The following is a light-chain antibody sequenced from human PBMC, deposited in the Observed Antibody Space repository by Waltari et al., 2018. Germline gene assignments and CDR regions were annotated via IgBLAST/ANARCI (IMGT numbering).Light chain of an antibody. V-gene: IGKV2-28*01. Sequence: DIVMTQSPLSLPVTLGEPASISCRSSQNLLDGNGYNYLDWYVQKPGQSPQLLIDLGSNRASGVPDRISGSGSGTDFTLKISRVEADDVGIYYCLQALQVPATFGPGTRVEIK. J-gene: IGKJ3*01. CDR3: LQALQVPAT. CDR1: QNLLDGNGYNY. CDR2: LGS.